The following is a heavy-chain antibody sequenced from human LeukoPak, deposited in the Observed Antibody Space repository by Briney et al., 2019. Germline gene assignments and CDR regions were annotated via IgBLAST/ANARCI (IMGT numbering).Heavy chain of an antibody. CDR3: AKDPAVYHGGSGWHYFDY. V-gene: IGHV3-23*01. J-gene: IGHJ4*02. Sequence: PGGSLRLSCAVSGLTFSSYAMSWVRQAPGRGPEWVSTIGGSGDRTYYADSVKGRFTISRDNSKNTLYLQMNSLRAEDTALYYCAKDPAVYHGGSGWHYFDYWGQGTLVTVSS. CDR1: GLTFSSYA. CDR2: IGGSGDRT. D-gene: IGHD6-19*01.